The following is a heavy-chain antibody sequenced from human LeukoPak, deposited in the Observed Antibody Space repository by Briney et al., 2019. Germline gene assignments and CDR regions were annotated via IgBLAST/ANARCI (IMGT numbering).Heavy chain of an antibody. Sequence: ASVKVSCKASGYTFTSCAMHWVRQAPGQRLEWMGWINAGNGNTKYSQKFQGRVTITRDTSASTAYMELSSLRSEDTAVYYCARDGGYCSSTSCYSFDYWGQGTLVTVSS. J-gene: IGHJ4*02. CDR2: INAGNGNT. CDR3: ARDGGYCSSTSCYSFDY. V-gene: IGHV1-3*01. D-gene: IGHD2-2*01. CDR1: GYTFTSCA.